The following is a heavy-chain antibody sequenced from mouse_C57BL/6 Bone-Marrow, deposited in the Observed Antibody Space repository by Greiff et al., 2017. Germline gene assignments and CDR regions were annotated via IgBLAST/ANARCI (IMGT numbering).Heavy chain of an antibody. V-gene: IGHV5-6*02. CDR2: ISSGGSYT. CDR3: ARRGWLPTRHAMDY. Sequence: EVMLVESGGDLVKPGGSLKLSCAASGFTFSSYGMSWVRQTPDKRLEWVATISSGGSYTYYPDSVKGRFTISRDNAKNTLYRQMSSLKSEDTAMYYCARRGWLPTRHAMDYWGQGTSVTVSS. CDR1: GFTFSSYG. J-gene: IGHJ4*01. D-gene: IGHD2-3*01.